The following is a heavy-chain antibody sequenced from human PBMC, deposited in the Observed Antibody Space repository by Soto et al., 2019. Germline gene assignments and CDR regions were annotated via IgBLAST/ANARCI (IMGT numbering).Heavy chain of an antibody. Sequence: QVQLVESGGGVVQPGRSLRLSCAASGFSFTTYVMHWVRQAPGKGLEWVAVISHDGSYKYYGDAVKGRFTISRDTPKNAVYLKMNSLRPEDTAVYYCAKGLLAIVGTTLPRDAFNIWSQGTMVTVSS. CDR1: GFSFTTYV. CDR3: AKGLLAIVGTTLPRDAFNI. J-gene: IGHJ3*02. CDR2: ISHDGSYK. V-gene: IGHV3-30*18. D-gene: IGHD1-26*01.